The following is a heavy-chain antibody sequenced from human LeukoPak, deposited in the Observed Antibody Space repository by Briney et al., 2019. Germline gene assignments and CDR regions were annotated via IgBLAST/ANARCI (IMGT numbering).Heavy chain of an antibody. CDR1: GFTFGDHA. Sequence: GGSLRLSCTTSGFTFGDHAMSWVRQAPGKGLEWVGFIRSKSYGGTTEYAASVKGRFTISRDDSKSIAHLQMDSLKTDDTAMYYCTRGPTHQWLYYGMDVWGQGTTVTVSS. CDR2: IRSKSYGGTT. J-gene: IGHJ6*02. V-gene: IGHV3-49*04. D-gene: IGHD5-24*01. CDR3: TRGPTHQWLYYGMDV.